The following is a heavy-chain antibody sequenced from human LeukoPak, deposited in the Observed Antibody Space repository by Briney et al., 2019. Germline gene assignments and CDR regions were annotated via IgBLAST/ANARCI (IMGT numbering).Heavy chain of an antibody. V-gene: IGHV1-8*01. CDR2: MNPNSGNT. CDR3: ARVEGGKKIWGNWFDP. CDR1: GYTFTSYD. J-gene: IGHJ5*02. D-gene: IGHD7-27*01. Sequence: ASVKVSCKASGYTFTSYDINWVRQATGQGLEWMGWMNPNSGNTGYAQKFQGRVTMTRNTSISTAYMELSSLRSEDTAVYYCARVEGGKKIWGNWFDPWGQGTLVTVSS.